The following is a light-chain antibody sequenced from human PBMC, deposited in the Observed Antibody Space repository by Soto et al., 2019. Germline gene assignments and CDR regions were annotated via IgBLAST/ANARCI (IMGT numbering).Light chain of an antibody. V-gene: IGKV3-20*01. Sequence: EIVLTQSPGTLSVSPGERATLSCRAGQSISSNHLAWYQQKPGQAPSLLIYGASSRATGIPDRFSGSGSGTDFTLTFSGLEPEDSAIYYCQPYVSRTFGSGAKVEIK. CDR2: GAS. J-gene: IGKJ1*01. CDR3: QPYVSRT. CDR1: QSISSNH.